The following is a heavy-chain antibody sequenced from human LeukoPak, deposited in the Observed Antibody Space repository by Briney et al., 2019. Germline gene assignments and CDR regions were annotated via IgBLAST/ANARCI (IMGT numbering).Heavy chain of an antibody. CDR1: GFIFSSYV. Sequence: PGGSLRLSCAASGFIFSSYVMIWVRQAPGKGLEWVSIIGTSGGDIHYADSVKGRFSISRVNSKNTLSLQMNSLRVDDTAVYYCARDPNWGSGYWGQGTLVTVSS. J-gene: IGHJ4*02. V-gene: IGHV3-23*01. CDR3: ARDPNWGSGY. CDR2: IGTSGGDI. D-gene: IGHD7-27*01.